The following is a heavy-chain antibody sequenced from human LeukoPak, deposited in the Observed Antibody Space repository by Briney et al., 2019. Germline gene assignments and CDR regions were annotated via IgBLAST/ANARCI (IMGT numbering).Heavy chain of an antibody. D-gene: IGHD5-12*01. CDR3: AKVEGYSGYDLVGY. J-gene: IGHJ4*02. CDR2: INSDGSSI. CDR1: GFSFSSHW. Sequence: GGSLRLSCAASGFSFSSHWMHWVRQAPGKGLVWVSRINSDGSSISYADSVKGRFTISRDNAKNTLYLQMNSLRAEDTAVYYCAKVEGYSGYDLVGYWGQGTLVTVSS. V-gene: IGHV3-74*01.